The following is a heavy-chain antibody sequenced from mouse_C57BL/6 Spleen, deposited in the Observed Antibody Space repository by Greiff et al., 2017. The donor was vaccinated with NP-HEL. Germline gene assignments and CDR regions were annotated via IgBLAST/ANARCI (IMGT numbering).Heavy chain of an antibody. CDR3: ARSSLSY. J-gene: IGHJ2*01. V-gene: IGHV1-82*01. CDR1: GYAFSSYW. Sequence: QVQLQQSGPELVKPGASVKISCKASGYAFSSYWMNWVKQRPGKGLEWIGRIYPGDGDTNYNGKFKGKATLTADKSSSTAYMKLSNLASEDSAVCFCARSSLSYWGQGTTLTVSS. CDR2: IYPGDGDT.